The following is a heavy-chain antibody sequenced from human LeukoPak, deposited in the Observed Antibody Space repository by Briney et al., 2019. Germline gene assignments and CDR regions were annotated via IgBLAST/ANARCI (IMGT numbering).Heavy chain of an antibody. CDR2: ISSRGTTI. CDR3: ARDRDRIAVAGTLDY. V-gene: IGHV3-48*02. Sequence: GGSLRLSCAASGFTFSSYWMSWVRQAPGKGLEWVSYISSRGTTIYYADSVKGRFTISRDNAKNSLYLQMNSLRDEDTAVYYCARDRDRIAVAGTLDYWGQGTLVTVSS. D-gene: IGHD6-19*01. CDR1: GFTFSSYW. J-gene: IGHJ4*02.